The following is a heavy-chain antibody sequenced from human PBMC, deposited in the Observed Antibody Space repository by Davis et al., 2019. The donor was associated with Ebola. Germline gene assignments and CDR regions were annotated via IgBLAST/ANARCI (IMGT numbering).Heavy chain of an antibody. CDR1: GFTFSSYS. D-gene: IGHD3-10*01. Sequence: PGGSLRLSCAASGFTFSSYSMNWVRQAPGKGLEWVSSISSSSSYIYYADSVKGRFTISRDNAKNSLYLQMNSLRAEDTAVYYCAREWPPPGGRWWYFDLWGRGTLVTVSS. J-gene: IGHJ2*01. CDR2: ISSSSSYI. V-gene: IGHV3-21*01. CDR3: AREWPPPGGRWWYFDL.